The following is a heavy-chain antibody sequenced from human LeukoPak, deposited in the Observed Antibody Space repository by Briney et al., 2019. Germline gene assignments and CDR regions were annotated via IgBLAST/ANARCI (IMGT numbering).Heavy chain of an antibody. V-gene: IGHV3-30*02. D-gene: IGHD6-13*01. J-gene: IGHJ4*02. Sequence: GGSLRLSCAASGFTFSSYGMHWVRQAPGKGLEWVAFIRYDGSNKYYADSVKGPFTISRDNSKNTLYLQMNSLRAEDTAVYYCAKVPSYSSSWCDYWGQGTLVTVSS. CDR2: IRYDGSNK. CDR3: AKVPSYSSSWCDY. CDR1: GFTFSSYG.